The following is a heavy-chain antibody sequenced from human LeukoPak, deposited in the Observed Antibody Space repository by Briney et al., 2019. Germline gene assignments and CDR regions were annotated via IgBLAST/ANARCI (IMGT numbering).Heavy chain of an antibody. D-gene: IGHD3-10*01. J-gene: IGHJ4*02. V-gene: IGHV3-48*03. CDR1: GFTFSSYE. CDR2: ISSSGSTI. CDR3: ARDRVGGSGSCDY. Sequence: GGSLRLSCAASGFTFSSYEMNWVRQAPGKGLEWVSYISSSGSTIYYADSVKGRFTISRDNAKNSLYLQMNSLRAEDTAVYYCARDRVGGSGSCDYWGQGTLVTVSS.